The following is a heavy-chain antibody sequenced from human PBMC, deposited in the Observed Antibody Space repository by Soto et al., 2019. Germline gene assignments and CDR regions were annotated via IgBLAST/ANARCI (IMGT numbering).Heavy chain of an antibody. V-gene: IGHV3-30*18. D-gene: IGHD5-18*01. Sequence: GGSLRLSCAASGFTFSSYGMHWVRQAPGKGLEWVAVISYDGSNKYYADSVKGRFTISRDNSKNTLYLQMNSLRAEDTAVYYCANRGYSYGSFDPWGQGTLVTVSS. CDR1: GFTFSSYG. CDR3: ANRGYSYGSFDP. J-gene: IGHJ5*02. CDR2: ISYDGSNK.